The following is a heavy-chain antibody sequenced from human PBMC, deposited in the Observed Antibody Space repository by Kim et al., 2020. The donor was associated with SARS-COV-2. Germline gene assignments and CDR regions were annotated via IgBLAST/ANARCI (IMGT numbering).Heavy chain of an antibody. CDR3: TKRGGYTSSWDDY. Sequence: GGSLRLSCAASGFTFSSYAMSWVRQAPGKGLEWVSAISGNGGATNYADSVKGRFTISRDNSKKGLYLQMRNLRAEDTAVYYCTKRGGYTSSWDDYWGQGTLVTVSS. J-gene: IGHJ4*02. D-gene: IGHD6-13*01. CDR1: GFTFSSYA. V-gene: IGHV3-23*01. CDR2: ISGNGGAT.